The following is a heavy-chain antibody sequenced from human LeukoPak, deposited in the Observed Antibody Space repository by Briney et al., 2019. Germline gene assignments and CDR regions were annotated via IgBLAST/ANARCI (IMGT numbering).Heavy chain of an antibody. V-gene: IGHV4-31*03. Sequence: SETLSLTCTVSGGSISSGNYFWSWIRQHPGKGLEWIGYIYHSGSTYYNPSLKSRVTISVDTSKNQFSLKLSSVTAADTAVYYCARSGDYGIIDYWGQGTLVTVSS. CDR2: IYHSGST. CDR3: ARSGDYGIIDY. D-gene: IGHD4-17*01. CDR1: GGSISSGNYF. J-gene: IGHJ4*02.